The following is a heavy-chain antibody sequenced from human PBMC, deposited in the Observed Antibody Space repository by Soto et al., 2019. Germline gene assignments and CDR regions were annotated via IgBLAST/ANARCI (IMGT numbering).Heavy chain of an antibody. CDR2: ISGYNSDT. CDR3: AKNGQPPYYYYGMDV. V-gene: IGHV1-18*01. CDR1: GYAFTRYG. Sequence: QGQLVQSGAEVKKPGASVKVSCKASGYAFTRYGISWVRQAPGQGLEWMGWISGYNSDTKYAQKFHGRVTMTRDTSTTTTYMELRSLTSDDTAVYYCAKNGQPPYYYYGMDVWGQGTTVTVSS. J-gene: IGHJ6*02. D-gene: IGHD2-8*01.